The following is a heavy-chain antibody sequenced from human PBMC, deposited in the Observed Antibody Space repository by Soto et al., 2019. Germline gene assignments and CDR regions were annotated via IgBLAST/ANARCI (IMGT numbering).Heavy chain of an antibody. CDR2: IYRTGST. D-gene: IGHD1-7*01. V-gene: IGHV4-4*02. CDR3: ASRDPGTSVDD. CDR1: GGSFTSNNW. Sequence: QVQLQESGPGLVKPSGTLSLTCAVSGGSFTSNNWWTWVRQPPGQGLEWIGEIYRTGSTNYNPSLKRLVTISLDKSENQFSRKVTSRTAADTAVYYCASRDPGTSVDDWGQGTLVTVSS. J-gene: IGHJ4*02.